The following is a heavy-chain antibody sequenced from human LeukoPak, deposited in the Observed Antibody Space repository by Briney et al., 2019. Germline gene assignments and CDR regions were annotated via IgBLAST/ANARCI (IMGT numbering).Heavy chain of an antibody. V-gene: IGHV1-18*01. D-gene: IGHD3-9*01. CDR3: ALHVTSLLRYFDWTMGNDAFDI. J-gene: IGHJ3*02. CDR2: INPNNGNT. Sequence: ASVKVSCKASGYTFTNYCITWARQAPGQGLEWMGWINPNNGNTKSAQKLQVRVSMTTDTSTSTAYMELRSLRSDDTAVYYRALHVTSLLRYFDWTMGNDAFDIWGQGTMVTVSS. CDR1: GYTFTNYC.